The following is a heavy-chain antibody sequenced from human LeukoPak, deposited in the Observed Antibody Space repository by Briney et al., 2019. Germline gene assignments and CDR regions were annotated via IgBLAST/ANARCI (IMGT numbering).Heavy chain of an antibody. CDR1: GYTFTGYY. Sequence: ASVKVSCKTSGYTFTGYYIHWVRQAPGQGLEWMGWINPNSGGTNYVQKFQARVIMTRDTSINTAYMELSRLKSDDTAVYYCARYYYDRSGYFPFDIWGQGTMVTVSS. CDR3: ARYYYDRSGYFPFDI. D-gene: IGHD3-22*01. J-gene: IGHJ3*02. V-gene: IGHV1-2*02. CDR2: INPNSGGT.